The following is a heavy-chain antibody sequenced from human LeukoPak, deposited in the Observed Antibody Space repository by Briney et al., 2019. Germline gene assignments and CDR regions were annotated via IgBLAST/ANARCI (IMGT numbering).Heavy chain of an antibody. CDR1: GFTFSSYA. D-gene: IGHD3-22*01. Sequence: GGSLRLSCAASGFTFSSYAMSWVRRAPGKGLEWVSAISGSGGSTYYADSVKGRFTISRDNSKNTLYLQMNSLRAEDTAVYYCAKHPDYYDSSGYYFDYWGQGTLVTVSS. CDR2: ISGSGGST. CDR3: AKHPDYYDSSGYYFDY. V-gene: IGHV3-23*01. J-gene: IGHJ4*02.